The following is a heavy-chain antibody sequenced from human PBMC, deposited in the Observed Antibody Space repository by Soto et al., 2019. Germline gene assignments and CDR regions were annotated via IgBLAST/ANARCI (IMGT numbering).Heavy chain of an antibody. D-gene: IGHD3-9*01. V-gene: IGHV3-23*01. CDR1: GFTFINHA. CDR2: VDGSGAAP. CDR3: AKWEVFVTGHLATQSSLDS. J-gene: IGHJ4*02. Sequence: GGSLRLSCATSGFTFINHAMTWVRQAPGKAPQWVATVDGSGAAPFYAESVKGRFTISRDNSKNTLYLQMNSLRAEDTAVYFCAKWEVFVTGHLATQSSLDSWGQGTLVTVSS.